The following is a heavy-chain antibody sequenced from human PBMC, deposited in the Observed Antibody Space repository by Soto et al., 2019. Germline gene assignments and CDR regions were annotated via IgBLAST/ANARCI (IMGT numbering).Heavy chain of an antibody. CDR1: GFTFSSYG. Sequence: GGSLRLSCAASGFTFSSYGIHWVRQAPGKGLEWVAVISYDGSNKYYADSVKGRFTISRDNSKNTLYLQMNSLRAEDTAVYYCAKGGWFDPWGQGTLVTVSS. V-gene: IGHV3-30*18. CDR3: AKGGWFDP. J-gene: IGHJ5*02. CDR2: ISYDGSNK.